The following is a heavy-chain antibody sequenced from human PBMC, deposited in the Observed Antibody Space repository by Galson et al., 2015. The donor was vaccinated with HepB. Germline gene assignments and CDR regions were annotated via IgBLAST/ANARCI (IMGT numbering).Heavy chain of an antibody. CDR1: GGSISSTIYY. CDR2: IYYSGST. D-gene: IGHD2-8*01. J-gene: IGHJ3*02. V-gene: IGHV4-39*07. CDR3: AATYTNGPSLEAFES. Sequence: ETLSLTCTVSGGSISSTIYYWAWIRQPPGEGLEWIANIYYSGSTNYNPALRSRVTMSIDTSKNQFSLRLTSVTAADAAVYYCAATYTNGPSLEAFESWGQGTMITVSS.